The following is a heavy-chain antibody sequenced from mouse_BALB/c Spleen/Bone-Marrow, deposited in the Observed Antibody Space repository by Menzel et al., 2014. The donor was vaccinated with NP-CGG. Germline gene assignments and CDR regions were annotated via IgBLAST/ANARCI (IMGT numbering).Heavy chain of an antibody. V-gene: IGHV3-5*02. CDR3: ARDGNYAMDY. CDR1: GISITTGNYR. CDR2: IYYSGTI. Sequence: VQLQQSGPGLVKPSQTVSLTGTVTGISITTGNYRWSWIRQFPGNKLEWIGYIYYSGTITYNPSLTSRTTITRDTSKNQFFLEMNSLTAEDTPTYYCARDGNYAMDYWGHGASVTVSS. J-gene: IGHJ4*01. D-gene: IGHD1-1*02.